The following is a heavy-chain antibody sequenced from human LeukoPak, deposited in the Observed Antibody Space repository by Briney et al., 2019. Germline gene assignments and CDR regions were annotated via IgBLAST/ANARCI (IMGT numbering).Heavy chain of an antibody. D-gene: IGHD3-10*01. Sequence: AGGSLRLSCAASGFTFSSYEMNWVRQAPGKGLEWVSYISSSGSTIYYADSVKGRFTISRDNAKNSLYPQMNSLRAEDTAVYYCARVGFGDDRLDYWGQGTLVTVSS. CDR1: GFTFSSYE. V-gene: IGHV3-48*03. CDR2: ISSSGSTI. J-gene: IGHJ4*02. CDR3: ARVGFGDDRLDY.